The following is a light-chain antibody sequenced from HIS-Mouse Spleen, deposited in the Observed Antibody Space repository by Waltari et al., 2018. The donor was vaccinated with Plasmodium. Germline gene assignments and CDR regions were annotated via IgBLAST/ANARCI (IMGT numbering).Light chain of an antibody. CDR1: QRVSSN. V-gene: IGKV3-15*01. Sequence: EIVMTQSPATLSVSPGERATLSCRASQRVSSNLAWYKQKPDQAPRLLIYGASTRATGIPARFSGSGSGTEFTLTISSMQSEDFAVYYCQQYNNWPPTWTFGQGTKVEIK. J-gene: IGKJ1*01. CDR2: GAS. CDR3: QQYNNWPPTWT.